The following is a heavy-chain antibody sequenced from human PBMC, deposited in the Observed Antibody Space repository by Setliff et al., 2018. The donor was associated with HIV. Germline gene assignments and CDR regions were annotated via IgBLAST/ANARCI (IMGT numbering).Heavy chain of an antibody. CDR2: IFSSGST. CDR3: ARRIDDSGSFPDKNWLDP. D-gene: IGHD3-10*01. J-gene: IGHJ5*02. Sequence: SETLSLTCTVSGDSISSYSWNWIRQSPGGGLEWIGFIFSSGSTKYNPSLQSRVTMSIDTSKNQFSLRLTSVTAADTAVYYCARRIDDSGSFPDKNWLDPWGQGSPVTVS. CDR1: GDSISSYS. V-gene: IGHV4-4*09.